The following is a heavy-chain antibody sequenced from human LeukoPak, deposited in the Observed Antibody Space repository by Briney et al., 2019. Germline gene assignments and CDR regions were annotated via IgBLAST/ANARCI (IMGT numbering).Heavy chain of an antibody. CDR3: AKTANYYDSRRLDY. J-gene: IGHJ4*02. CDR1: GFTFINYD. CDR2: ISYDGSNK. D-gene: IGHD3-22*01. Sequence: GGSLRLSCAASGFTFINYDMHWVRQAPGKGLEWVALISYDGSNKYYEDSVQGRFTISRDNSKDTLYLQMNSLRAEDTAVYYCAKTANYYDSRRLDYWGQGTLVTVSS. V-gene: IGHV3-30*18.